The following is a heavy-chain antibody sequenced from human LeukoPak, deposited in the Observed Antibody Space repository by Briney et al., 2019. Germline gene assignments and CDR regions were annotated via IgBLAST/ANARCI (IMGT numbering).Heavy chain of an antibody. Sequence: SETLSLTCTVSGGSISSYYWSWIRQPAGKGLEWIGRIYTSGSTNYNPSLKSRVTMLVDTSKNQFSLKLSSVTAADTAVYYCAREDYYDSSGLFDYWGQGTLVTVSS. V-gene: IGHV4-4*07. J-gene: IGHJ4*02. CDR2: IYTSGST. D-gene: IGHD3-22*01. CDR3: AREDYYDSSGLFDY. CDR1: GGSISSYY.